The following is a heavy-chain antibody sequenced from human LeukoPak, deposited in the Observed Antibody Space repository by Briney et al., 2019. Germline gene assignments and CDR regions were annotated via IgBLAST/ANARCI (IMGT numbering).Heavy chain of an antibody. Sequence: SETLSLTCTVSGGSISSYYWSWIRQPPGKGLEWIGYIYYSGSTNYNPSLKSRVTISVDTSKNQFSLKLSSVTAADSAVYYCARDLVSGVEETWGQGTLVTVSS. J-gene: IGHJ5*02. CDR3: ARDLVSGVEET. CDR1: GGSISSYY. D-gene: IGHD3-3*01. CDR2: IYYSGST. V-gene: IGHV4-59*01.